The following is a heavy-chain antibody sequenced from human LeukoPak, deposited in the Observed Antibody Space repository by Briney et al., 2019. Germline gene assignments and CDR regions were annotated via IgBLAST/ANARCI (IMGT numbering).Heavy chain of an antibody. J-gene: IGHJ4*02. CDR1: GFTFRSYN. V-gene: IGHV3-21*01. CDR2: ISSSSSYI. Sequence: PGGSLRLSCAASGFTFRSYNMNWVRQAPGKRPEWVSSISSSSSYIYYADSAKGRFTISRDNAKNSLYLQMNSLRAEDTALYYCARGASRADYWGQGTLVTVSS. CDR3: ARGASRADY.